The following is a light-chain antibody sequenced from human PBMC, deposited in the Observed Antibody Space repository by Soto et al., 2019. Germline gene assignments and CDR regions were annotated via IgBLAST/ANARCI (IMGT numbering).Light chain of an antibody. CDR2: DVS. J-gene: IGLJ2*01. Sequence: QSALTQPASVSGSPGPSITISCTGTSSDVGGYNYVSWYQQHPGKAPKLMIYDVSNRPSGVSNRFSGSKSGNTASLTISGHQAEDEADYYCSSYTSNYTLVFGGGTKLTVL. V-gene: IGLV2-14*01. CDR1: SSDVGGYNY. CDR3: SSYTSNYTLV.